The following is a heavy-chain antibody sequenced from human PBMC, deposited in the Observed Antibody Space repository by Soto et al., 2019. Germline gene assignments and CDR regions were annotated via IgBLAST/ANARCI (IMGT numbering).Heavy chain of an antibody. D-gene: IGHD3-9*01. V-gene: IGHV3-23*01. CDR2: ITGTGGNT. CDR3: ARIRSDWYGLDV. CDR1: GFTLSTYG. Sequence: GGPLRLSCAGSGFTLSTYGMTWVRQAPGKGLEWASAITGTGGNTYYVDSVKGRFTSSRDNSKNMLYLQMNSVRVEDTAVYYCARIRSDWYGLDVWGQGTTDTVSS. J-gene: IGHJ6*02.